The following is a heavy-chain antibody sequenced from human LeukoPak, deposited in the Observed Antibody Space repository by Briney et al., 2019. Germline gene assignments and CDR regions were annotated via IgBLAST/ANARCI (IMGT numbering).Heavy chain of an antibody. V-gene: IGHV1-8*01. CDR2: MNPNSGNT. D-gene: IGHD1-14*01. CDR3: ARRPPQDPYYYYGMDV. Sequence: GASVKVSCRASGYTFTSYDINWVRQATGQGLEWMGWMNPNSGNTGYAQKFQGRVTMTRNTSISTAYMELSSLRSEDTAVYYCARRPPQDPYYYYGMDVWGQGTTVTVSS. CDR1: GYTFTSYD. J-gene: IGHJ6*02.